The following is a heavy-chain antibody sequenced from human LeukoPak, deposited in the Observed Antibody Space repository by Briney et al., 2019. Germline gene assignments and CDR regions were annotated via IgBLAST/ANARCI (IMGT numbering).Heavy chain of an antibody. Sequence: ASVKVSCKASGGTFSSYAISWVRQAPGQGLEWMGGIIPIFGTANYAQKFQGRVTITADESTSTAYMELSSLRSGDTAVYYCAREWLYNDAFDIWGQGTMVTVSS. CDR3: AREWLYNDAFDI. CDR2: IIPIFGTA. CDR1: GGTFSSYA. V-gene: IGHV1-69*13. J-gene: IGHJ3*02. D-gene: IGHD3-22*01.